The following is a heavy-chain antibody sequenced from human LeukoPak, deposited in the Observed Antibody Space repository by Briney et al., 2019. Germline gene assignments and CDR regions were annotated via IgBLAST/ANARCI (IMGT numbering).Heavy chain of an antibody. V-gene: IGHV3-74*01. CDR3: ASRAAGGRGLDY. D-gene: IGHD6-13*01. CDR2: INSDGSST. CDR1: GFTFRNYW. Sequence: GGSLRLSCAASGFTFRNYWMHWVRQAPGKGLVWVSRINSDGSSTSYADSVKGRFTISRDNAKNTLYLQMNSLRAEDTAVYYCASRAAGGRGLDYWGQGTLVTVSS. J-gene: IGHJ4*02.